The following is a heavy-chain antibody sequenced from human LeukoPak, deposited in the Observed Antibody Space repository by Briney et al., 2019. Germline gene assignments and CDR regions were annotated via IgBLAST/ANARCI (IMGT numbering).Heavy chain of an antibody. V-gene: IGHV3-48*03. CDR1: GFTFSSYE. D-gene: IGHD3-10*01. J-gene: IGHJ4*02. Sequence: GGSLRLSCAASGFTFSSYEMIWVRQAPGKGLEWISYISSSSGNTIYYADSVTGRFTISRDNAKNSLYLQMNSLRAEDAAVYYCAREGSYYFDYWGQGILVTVSS. CDR3: AREGSYYFDY. CDR2: ISSSSGNTI.